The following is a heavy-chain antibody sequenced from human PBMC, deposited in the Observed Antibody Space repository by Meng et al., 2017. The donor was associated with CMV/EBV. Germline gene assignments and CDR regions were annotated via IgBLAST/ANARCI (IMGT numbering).Heavy chain of an antibody. CDR3: AGVWTGN. Sequence: SETLSLTCAVYGGSFSGYYWSWIRQPPGKGLEWIGEINHSGSTNYNPSLKSRVTISVGTSKNQFSLKLGSVTAADTAVYYCAGVWTGNWGQGTLVTVSS. J-gene: IGHJ4*02. D-gene: IGHD3/OR15-3a*01. CDR2: INHSGST. V-gene: IGHV4-34*01. CDR1: GGSFSGYY.